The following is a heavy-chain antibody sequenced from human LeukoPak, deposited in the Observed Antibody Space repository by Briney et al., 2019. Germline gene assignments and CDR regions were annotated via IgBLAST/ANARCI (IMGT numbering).Heavy chain of an antibody. J-gene: IGHJ5*02. CDR3: ARRNGFGELHWFDP. V-gene: IGHV4-34*01. CDR2: INHSGST. D-gene: IGHD3-10*01. CDR1: GGSFGGYY. Sequence: PSETLSLTCAVYGGSFGGYYWSWIRQPPGKGLEWIGEINHSGSTNYNPSLKSRVTISVDTSKNQFSLKLSSVTAADTAVYYCARRNGFGELHWFDPWGQGTLVTVSS.